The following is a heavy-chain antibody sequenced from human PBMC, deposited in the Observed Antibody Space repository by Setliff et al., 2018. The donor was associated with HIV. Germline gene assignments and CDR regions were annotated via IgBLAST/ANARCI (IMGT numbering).Heavy chain of an antibody. V-gene: IGHV4-38-2*02. CDR2: MYDGGTP. Sequence: SETLSLTCAVSGYSITSGYYWGWVRQPPGKGLEWIGNMYDGGTPHYNPSLKSRVTVSLDTSRNQFSLRLTSVTAADTAVYFCAREPDYWSQGTLVTVSS. CDR1: GYSITSGYY. J-gene: IGHJ4*02. CDR3: AREPDY.